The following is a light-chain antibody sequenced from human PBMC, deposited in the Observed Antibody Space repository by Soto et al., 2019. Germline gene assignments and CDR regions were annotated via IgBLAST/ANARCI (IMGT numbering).Light chain of an antibody. CDR1: QSISSW. CDR2: DAS. V-gene: IGKV1-5*01. CDR3: QQYNSYST. J-gene: IGKJ1*01. Sequence: DIQMTQSPSTLSASVGDRVTITCRASQSISSWLAWYQPRPGKAPKLLIYDASSLESGVPSRFSGSGSGTEFTLTISSLQPDDFATYYCQQYNSYSTFGQGTKVDI.